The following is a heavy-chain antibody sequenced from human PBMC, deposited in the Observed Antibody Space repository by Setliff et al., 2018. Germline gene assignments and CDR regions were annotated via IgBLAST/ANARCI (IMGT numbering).Heavy chain of an antibody. CDR2: IYHSGST. CDR1: GYSFSSVHY. CDR3: ARGRIAAALYYFDY. D-gene: IGHD6-13*01. V-gene: IGHV4-38-2*02. Sequence: SETLSLTCPVSGYSFSSVHYWGWIRQPPGTGLEWIGSIYHSGSTCYNPSLKSRVTISVDTSKNQFSRKPSSVTGADTAVYYGARGRIAAALYYFDYWGQGTLVTVSS. J-gene: IGHJ4*02.